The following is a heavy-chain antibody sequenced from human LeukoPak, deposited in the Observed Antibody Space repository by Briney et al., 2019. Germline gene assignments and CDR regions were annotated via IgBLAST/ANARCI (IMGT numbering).Heavy chain of an antibody. V-gene: IGHV4-59*01. CDR3: ARRLAVTGRYYFDY. D-gene: IGHD4-11*01. Sequence: SETLSLTCTVSGGSISTYYWTWIRQPPERGLEWIGYIYYSGITNYNPSLKSRVTMSVDTSRNRFSLRLNSVTAADTAVYYCARRLAVTGRYYFDYWGQGSLVTVSS. CDR1: GGSISTYY. CDR2: IYYSGIT. J-gene: IGHJ4*02.